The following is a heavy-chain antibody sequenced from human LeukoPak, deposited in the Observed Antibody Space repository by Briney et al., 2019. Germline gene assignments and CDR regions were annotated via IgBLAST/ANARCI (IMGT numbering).Heavy chain of an antibody. CDR1: GFTFSSYG. CDR2: ISYDGSNK. CDR3: AKDGAGFFDY. V-gene: IGHV3-30*18. J-gene: IGHJ4*02. D-gene: IGHD3-16*01. Sequence: GRSLRLSCAASGFTFSSYGMHWVRQAPGKGLEWVAVISYDGSNKYYADSVKGRVTISRDNSKNTLYLQMNSLRAEDTAVYYCAKDGAGFFDYWGQGTLVTVSS.